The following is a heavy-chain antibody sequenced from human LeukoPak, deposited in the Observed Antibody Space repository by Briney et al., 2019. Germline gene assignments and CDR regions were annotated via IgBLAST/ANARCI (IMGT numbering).Heavy chain of an antibody. CDR1: GGTFSSYA. V-gene: IGHV1-69*04. CDR2: IIPILGIA. Sequence: SVKVSCKASGGTFSSYAISWVRQAPGQGLEWMGRIIPILGIANYAQKFQGRVTITADKSTSTAYVELSSLRSEDTAVCYCASLDVLLWFGELLPTYGMDVWAKGPRSPSP. J-gene: IGHJ6*02. CDR3: ASLDVLLWFGELLPTYGMDV. D-gene: IGHD3-10*01.